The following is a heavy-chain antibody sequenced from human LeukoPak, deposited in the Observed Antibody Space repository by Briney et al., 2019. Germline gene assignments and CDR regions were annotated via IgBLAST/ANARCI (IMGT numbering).Heavy chain of an antibody. V-gene: IGHV3-23*01. CDR3: AKDRTSSGWYRPNFDY. Sequence: GGSLRLSCAVSGFTFSNYAMSWVRQAPGKVLEWVSAISGSAGSTYYADSVKGRFTISKDNSKNTLYLQMNSQRAEDTAVYYCAKDRTSSGWYRPNFDYWGQGTLVTVSS. CDR1: GFTFSNYA. CDR2: ISGSAGST. D-gene: IGHD6-19*01. J-gene: IGHJ4*02.